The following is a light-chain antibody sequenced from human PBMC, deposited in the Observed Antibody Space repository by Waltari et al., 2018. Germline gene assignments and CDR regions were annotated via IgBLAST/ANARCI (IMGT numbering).Light chain of an antibody. CDR3: QQGYSTPPT. CDR1: QTVSNH. J-gene: IGKJ4*01. V-gene: IGKV1-39*01. CDR2: AAS. Sequence: DIQLIQSPSSLSASVGDRVTITCRASQTVSNHLNLYQQIPGKAPKLLIYAASSLQSGIPSRFSGSGSGTDFTLTISTLQPEDFATYYCQQGYSTPPTFGGGTKVEIK.